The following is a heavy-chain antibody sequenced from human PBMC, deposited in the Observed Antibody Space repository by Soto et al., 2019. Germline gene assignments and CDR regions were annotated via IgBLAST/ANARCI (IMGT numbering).Heavy chain of an antibody. CDR2: IWYDGSQR. V-gene: IGHV3-33*01. D-gene: IGHD4-17*01. CDR1: GFNFSNFG. J-gene: IGHJ4*02. CDR3: TTVTTVDYYFDY. Sequence: AVSGFNFSNFGMYWVRQAPGKGLEWVAVIWYDGSQRYYADSVKGRFTISRDNSNNTLYMQMSSLRAEDTAVYYCTTVTTVDYYFDYWGQGTLVTVSS.